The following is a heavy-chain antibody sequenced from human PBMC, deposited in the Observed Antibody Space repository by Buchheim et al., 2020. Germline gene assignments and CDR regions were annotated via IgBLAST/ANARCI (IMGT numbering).Heavy chain of an antibody. Sequence: QVQLQESGPGLVKPSGTLSLTCAVSGGSITSSHWWTWVRQSPGTGLEWIGEIYDTGRTNSNPSLKSRVTMSVDKSKNQFSLKVTSVTAADTAVYYCVRSVSYLAYGMDVWGQGTT. V-gene: IGHV4-4*02. J-gene: IGHJ6*02. CDR2: IYDTGRT. CDR1: GGSITSSHW. CDR3: VRSVSYLAYGMDV.